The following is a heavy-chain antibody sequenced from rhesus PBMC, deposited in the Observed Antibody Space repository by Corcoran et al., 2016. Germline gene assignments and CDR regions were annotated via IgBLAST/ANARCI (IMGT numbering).Heavy chain of an antibody. V-gene: IGHV4S19*01. Sequence: QVQLQESGPGLVKPSETLSLTCAVSCGSISSSNWWSWIRQPPGKGLEWIGVISGKSGYTYYNPSLKSRVTISKDTSKNQCSLKLSSVTAADTAVYYCARDPNTVTTGSLDVWGRGVLVTVSS. CDR3: ARDPNTVTTGSLDV. J-gene: IGHJ5-2*02. CDR1: CGSISSSNW. D-gene: IGHD4-23*01. CDR2: ISGKSGYT.